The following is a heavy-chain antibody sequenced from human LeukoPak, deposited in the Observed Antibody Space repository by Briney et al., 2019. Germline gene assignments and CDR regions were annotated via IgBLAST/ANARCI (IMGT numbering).Heavy chain of an antibody. CDR2: IYWNDDK. V-gene: IGHV2-5*01. CDR3: AHSGTVTTPHDAFDI. Sequence: SGPTLVKPTQTLTLPCTFFGFSLSTSAVGVGWIRQPPGKALEWLALIYWNDDKRYSPSLKSRLTITKDTSKNQVVLTMTNMDPVDTATYYCAHSGTVTTPHDAFDIWGQGTMVTVSS. J-gene: IGHJ3*02. D-gene: IGHD4-17*01. CDR1: GFSLSTSAVG.